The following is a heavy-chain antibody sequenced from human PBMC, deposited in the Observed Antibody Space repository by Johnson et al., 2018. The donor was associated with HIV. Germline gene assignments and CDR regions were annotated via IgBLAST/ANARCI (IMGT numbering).Heavy chain of an antibody. J-gene: IGHJ3*02. CDR2: IGTAGDT. V-gene: IGHV3-13*01. CDR1: GFTFSSYD. Sequence: VQLVESGGGLVQPGGSLRLSCAASGFTFSSYDMHWVRQATGKGLEWVSAIGTAGDTYYPGSVKGRFTISREKAKNSLYLQMNSLRAGDTAVYYCARSYCSGGSCYLGAFDIWGQGTMVTVSS. CDR3: ARSYCSGGSCYLGAFDI. D-gene: IGHD2-15*01.